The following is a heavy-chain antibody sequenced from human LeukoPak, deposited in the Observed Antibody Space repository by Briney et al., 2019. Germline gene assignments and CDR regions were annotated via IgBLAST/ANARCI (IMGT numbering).Heavy chain of an antibody. J-gene: IGHJ4*02. CDR3: ARVGLGSGFDY. Sequence: PGGSLRLSCAASGFTFSSYWMSWVRQAPGKGLEWVANIKQDGSEKYYVDSVKGRFTISRDNSKNTLYLQMGSLRAEDLAVYYCARVGLGSGFDYWGQGILVTVSS. D-gene: IGHD1-26*01. CDR1: GFTFSSYW. CDR2: IKQDGSEK. V-gene: IGHV3-7*01.